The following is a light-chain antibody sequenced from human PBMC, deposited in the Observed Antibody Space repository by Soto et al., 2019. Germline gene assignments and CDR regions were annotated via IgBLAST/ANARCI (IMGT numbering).Light chain of an antibody. CDR3: RSYTDSSNSV. J-gene: IGLJ1*01. Sequence: QSPLNQPASVSGSPGQSITISCTGTISDLAIYNYVSWYQQQPGKAPKLMIYQVTNRPSGVSNRFSGSRSGNTASLTISGLQAEDEADYYCRSYTDSSNSVFGTGTKVTVL. CDR2: QVT. V-gene: IGLV2-14*01. CDR1: ISDLAIYNY.